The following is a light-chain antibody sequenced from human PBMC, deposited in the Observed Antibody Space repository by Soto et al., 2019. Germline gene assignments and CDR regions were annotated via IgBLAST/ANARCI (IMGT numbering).Light chain of an antibody. CDR1: KSSIESNP. CDR2: SDN. Sequence: QSVLTQPPSASGTPGQRVTISCSGSKSSIESNPVNWYQHLPGTAPKLLVYSDNQRLSGVPDRFSGSKSGTSASLVVSGLQSEAEADYYCAAWDGSLKGYVFGTGTKLTVL. V-gene: IGLV1-44*01. CDR3: AAWDGSLKGYV. J-gene: IGLJ1*01.